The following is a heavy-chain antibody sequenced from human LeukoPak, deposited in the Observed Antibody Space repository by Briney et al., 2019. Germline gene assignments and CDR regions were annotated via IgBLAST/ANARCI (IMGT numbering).Heavy chain of an antibody. D-gene: IGHD3-3*01. J-gene: IGHJ5*02. V-gene: IGHV5-51*01. CDR1: GYSFTSYW. CDR2: IYPGDSDT. Sequence: GESLQISCKGSGYSFTSYWIGWVRQMPGKGLEWMGIIYPGDSDTRYSPSFQGQVTISADKSISTAYLQWSSLKASDTAMYYCARLDDFWSGYGNWFDPWGQGTLVTVSS. CDR3: ARLDDFWSGYGNWFDP.